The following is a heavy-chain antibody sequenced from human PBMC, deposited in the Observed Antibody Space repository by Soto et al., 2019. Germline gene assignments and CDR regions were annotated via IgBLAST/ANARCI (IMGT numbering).Heavy chain of an antibody. CDR3: TKDDPLNRP. V-gene: IGHV3-15*01. J-gene: IGHJ4*02. CDR2: IKRKTDGGTT. CDR1: RFTFSNAW. Sequence: EFLRLSCAASRFTFSNAWMSWVRQAPGKGLEWVGRIKRKTDGGTTDYAAPVKGRFTISRDESKNTLYLQMNSLKTDDAAVYYCTKDDPLNRPWGQRTLVTVAS.